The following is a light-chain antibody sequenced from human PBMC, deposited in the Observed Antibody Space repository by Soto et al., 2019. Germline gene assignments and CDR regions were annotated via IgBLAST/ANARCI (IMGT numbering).Light chain of an antibody. CDR2: GSS. Sequence: VMTQSPATLSVSPGEGVTLSCRASENVGTNLAWYQQKPGQAPRLLIYGSSTRAAGIPATFSGRGSGTEFTLTISSLQSEESAVYYCQQYNNWGLSFGGGTKVEIK. V-gene: IGKV3D-15*01. CDR3: QQYNNWGLS. CDR1: ENVGTN. J-gene: IGKJ4*01.